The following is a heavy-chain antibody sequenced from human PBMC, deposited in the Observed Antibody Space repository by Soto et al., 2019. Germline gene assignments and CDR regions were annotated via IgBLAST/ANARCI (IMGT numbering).Heavy chain of an antibody. V-gene: IGHV1-69*13. CDR2: IIPIFGTA. CDR3: ARDRRITMVRGVNYYYYGMDV. Sequence: SVKVSCKASGGTFSSYAISWVRQAPGQGLEWMGGIIPIFGTANYAQKFQGRVTITADESTSTAYMELSSLRSEDTAVYYCARDRRITMVRGVNYYYYGMDVWGQGTTVTVSS. D-gene: IGHD3-10*01. CDR1: GGTFSSYA. J-gene: IGHJ6*02.